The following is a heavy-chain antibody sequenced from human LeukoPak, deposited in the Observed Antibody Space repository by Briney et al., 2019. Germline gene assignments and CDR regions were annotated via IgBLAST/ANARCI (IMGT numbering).Heavy chain of an antibody. J-gene: IGHJ3*02. CDR1: GFTFSSYG. V-gene: IGHV3-23*01. Sequence: GGSLRLSCAASGFTFSSYGMSWVRQAPGKGLEWVSSISGSGGSTYYADSVKGRFTISRDNSKNTLYLQMNSLRAEDTAVYYCAMSYSSSSVVAFDIWGQGTMVTVSS. CDR2: ISGSGGST. CDR3: AMSYSSSSVVAFDI. D-gene: IGHD6-6*01.